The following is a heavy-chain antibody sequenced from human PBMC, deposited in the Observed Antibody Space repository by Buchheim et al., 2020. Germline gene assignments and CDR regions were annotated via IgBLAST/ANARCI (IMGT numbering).Heavy chain of an antibody. V-gene: IGHV3-74*01. D-gene: IGHD3-3*01. CDR1: GFTFSSYW. Sequence: EVQLVESGGGLVQPGGSLRLSCAASGFTFSSYWMHWVRQAPGKGLVWVSRINSDGSSTSYADSVKGRFTISSDNAKNTLYLQMNSLRAEDTAVYYCARDSSYITIFGVVPGGMDVWGQGTT. CDR3: ARDSSYITIFGVVPGGMDV. J-gene: IGHJ6*02. CDR2: INSDGSST.